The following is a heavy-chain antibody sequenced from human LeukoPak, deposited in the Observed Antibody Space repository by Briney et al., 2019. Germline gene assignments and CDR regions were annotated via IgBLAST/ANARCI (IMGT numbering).Heavy chain of an antibody. CDR2: IEQDGSDK. D-gene: IGHD1-26*01. CDR3: ARYRSLDL. V-gene: IGHV3-7*05. CDR1: GFTFSNSC. J-gene: IGHJ3*01. Sequence: GGPLRLSCAASGFTFSNSCMTWVRQAPGRGLEWVANIEQDGSDKYYVDSVKGRFTISKDNAKNSLFLQMNSLRAEDTAVYYCARYRSLDLWGQGTMVTVSS.